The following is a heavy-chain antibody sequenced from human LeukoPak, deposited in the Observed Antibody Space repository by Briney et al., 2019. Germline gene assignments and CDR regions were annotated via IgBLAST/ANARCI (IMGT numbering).Heavy chain of an antibody. CDR1: GYTFTSYG. CDR3: ARVKVRREYYDSSGYYYVGDAFDI. Sequence: ASVKVSCKASGYTFTSYGISWVRQAPGQGLEWMGWISAYNGNTNYAQKLQGRVTMTTDTSTSTAYMELRSLRSDDTAVYYCARVKVRREYYDSSGYYYVGDAFDIWGQGTMVTVSS. CDR2: ISAYNGNT. D-gene: IGHD3-22*01. V-gene: IGHV1-18*01. J-gene: IGHJ3*02.